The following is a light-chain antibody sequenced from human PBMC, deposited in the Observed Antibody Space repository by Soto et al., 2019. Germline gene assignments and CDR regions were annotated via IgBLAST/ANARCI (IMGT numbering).Light chain of an antibody. J-gene: IGLJ2*01. Sequence: QSALTQPPSASGSPGQSVTISCTGTSRDVGGYNYVSWYQQHPGKAPKLMIYEVSKRPSGVPDRFSGSKSGNTASLTVSGLQAEDEADYYCSSYAGSNPVVFGGGTKLTVL. CDR3: SSYAGSNPVV. CDR1: SRDVGGYNY. CDR2: EVS. V-gene: IGLV2-8*01.